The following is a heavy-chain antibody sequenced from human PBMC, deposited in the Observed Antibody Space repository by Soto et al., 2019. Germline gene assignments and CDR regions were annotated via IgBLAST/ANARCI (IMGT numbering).Heavy chain of an antibody. Sequence: SENLYLTCAVYGGSFSGYDWSWIRQPLGKGMEWIGEINHSGSTNYNPSLKSRVTISVDTSKNQFSLKLSSVTAADTAVYYCARVSLLGRGYSCDFFSYWGQGSLDTGSS. CDR3: ARVSLLGRGYSCDFFSY. CDR2: INHSGST. CDR1: GGSFSGYD. J-gene: IGHJ4*01. V-gene: IGHV4-34*01. D-gene: IGHD5-18*01.